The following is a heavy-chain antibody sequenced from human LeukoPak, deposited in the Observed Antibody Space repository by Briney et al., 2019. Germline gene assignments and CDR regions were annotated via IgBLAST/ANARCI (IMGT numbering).Heavy chain of an antibody. CDR2: ISSSSSYI. J-gene: IGHJ4*02. CDR1: GFTFSGYS. V-gene: IGHV3-21*01. D-gene: IGHD2-8*01. Sequence: KAGGSLRLSCAASGFTFSGYSMNWLRQAPGKGLEWVSSISSSSSYIYYADSVKGRFTISRDNAKNSLYLQMNSLRAEDTAVYYCARECAYCTNGVIWGQGTLVTVSS. CDR3: ARECAYCTNGVI.